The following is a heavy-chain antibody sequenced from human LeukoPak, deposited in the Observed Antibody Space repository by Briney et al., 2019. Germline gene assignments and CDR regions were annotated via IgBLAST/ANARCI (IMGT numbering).Heavy chain of an antibody. CDR2: IDYSGST. CDR1: GGSISSYY. D-gene: IGHD2-2*01. CDR3: ARRGYCSSTSCSKGSRYYYMDV. Sequence: SETLSLTCTVSGGSISSYYWSWIRQPPGKGLEWIGYIDYSGSTNYNPSLKSRVTISVDTSKNQFSLKLSSVTAADTAVYYCARRGYCSSTSCSKGSRYYYMDVWGKGTTVTVSS. J-gene: IGHJ6*03. V-gene: IGHV4-59*12.